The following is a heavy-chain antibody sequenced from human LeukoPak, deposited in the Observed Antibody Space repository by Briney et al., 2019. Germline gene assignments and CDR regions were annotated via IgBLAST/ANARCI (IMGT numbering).Heavy chain of an antibody. V-gene: IGHV1-69*04. CDR3: SREGDSSGYYYWDWFDP. Sequence: GASVKVSCKASGGTFSSYAISWVRQAPGQGLVWMGRIIPILGIANYAQKFQGRVTITADKSTSTAYMELSSLRSEDTAVYYCSREGDSSGYYYWDWFDPWGQGTLVTLSS. CDR2: IIPILGIA. CDR1: GGTFSSYA. J-gene: IGHJ5*02. D-gene: IGHD3-22*01.